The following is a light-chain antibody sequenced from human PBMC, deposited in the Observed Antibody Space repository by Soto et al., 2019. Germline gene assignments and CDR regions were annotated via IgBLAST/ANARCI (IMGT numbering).Light chain of an antibody. CDR1: QSVGSY. V-gene: IGKV3-20*01. CDR3: QQYGISPRT. CDR2: GAS. J-gene: IGKJ1*01. Sequence: EIVMTQSPATLSVSPGERATPSCRASQSVGSYLAWYQQKPGQAPSLLIYGASSRATGIPDRFSGSGSGTDFTLTISRLEPEDFAVYYCQQYGISPRTFGQGTKV.